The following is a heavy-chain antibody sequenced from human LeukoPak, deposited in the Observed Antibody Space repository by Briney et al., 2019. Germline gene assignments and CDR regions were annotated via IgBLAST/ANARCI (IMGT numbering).Heavy chain of an antibody. J-gene: IGHJ3*02. CDR1: GFTFSSYG. CDR2: IWYYGSNK. D-gene: IGHD3-3*01. CDR3: ARNYDFWSGYYAFDI. Sequence: GSLRLSCAASGFTFSSYGIHWVRQAPGKGLEWVAVIWYYGSNKYYADSVRGRFTISRDNSKNTLYLQMDSLRAEDTAVYYCARNYDFWSGYYAFDIWGQGTMVTVSS. V-gene: IGHV3-33*01.